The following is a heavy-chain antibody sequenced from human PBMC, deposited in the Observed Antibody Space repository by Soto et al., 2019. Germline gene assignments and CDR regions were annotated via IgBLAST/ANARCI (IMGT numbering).Heavy chain of an antibody. Sequence: SSETLSLTCAVSCGSISSSNWWSWVRQPPGKGLEWIGEIYHSGSTNYNPSLKSRVTISVDKSKNQFSLKLSSVTAADTAVYYCARSPDSSGYYPRRYYYGMDVWGQGTTVT. D-gene: IGHD3-22*01. V-gene: IGHV4-4*02. CDR1: CGSISSSNW. CDR3: ARSPDSSGYYPRRYYYGMDV. CDR2: IYHSGST. J-gene: IGHJ6*02.